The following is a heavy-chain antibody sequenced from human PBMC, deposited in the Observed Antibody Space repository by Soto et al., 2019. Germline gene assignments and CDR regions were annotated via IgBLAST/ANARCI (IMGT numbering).Heavy chain of an antibody. CDR2: ISYDGSNK. Sequence: GGSLRLSCAASGFTFSSYGMHWVRQAPGKGLEWVAVISYDGSNKYYADSVKGRFTISRDNSKNTLYLQMNSLGAEDTAVYYCAKEQGYYYDSSGYREADDAFDIWGQGTMVTVSS. CDR1: GFTFSSYG. D-gene: IGHD3-22*01. J-gene: IGHJ3*02. V-gene: IGHV3-30*18. CDR3: AKEQGYYYDSSGYREADDAFDI.